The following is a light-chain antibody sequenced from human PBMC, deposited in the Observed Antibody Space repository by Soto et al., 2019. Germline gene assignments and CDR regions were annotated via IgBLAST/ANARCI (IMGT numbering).Light chain of an antibody. V-gene: IGKV1-5*03. CDR2: KAS. J-gene: IGKJ1*01. CDR1: QSISSW. CDR3: QHYDSYSEA. Sequence: EIQMTQSPSTLSGSVGDRVTITCRASQSISSWLAWYQQKPGKAPKLLIYKASTLKSGVPSRFSGSGSGTEFTLTISSLQPDDFATYYCQHYDSYSEAFGHGTKVELK.